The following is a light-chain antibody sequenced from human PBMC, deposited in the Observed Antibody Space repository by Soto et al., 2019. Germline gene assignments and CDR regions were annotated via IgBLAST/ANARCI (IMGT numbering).Light chain of an antibody. Sequence: ETVLTQSPATLSVSPGERVTLSCRASQSVSRYLAWYQHKPGQAPRLLIYGASTRATGIPARFDGSGSGTEFTLTISSLQSEDFAVYYCQQYNDWPPFTFGPGTKVDI. CDR1: QSVSRY. J-gene: IGKJ3*01. V-gene: IGKV3-15*01. CDR3: QQYNDWPPFT. CDR2: GAS.